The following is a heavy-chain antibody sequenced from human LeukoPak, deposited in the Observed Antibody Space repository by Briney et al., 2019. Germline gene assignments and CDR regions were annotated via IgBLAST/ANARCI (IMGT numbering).Heavy chain of an antibody. Sequence: ASVKVSCRASGYTFTGYYMHWVRQAPGQGLEWMGWINPNSGGTNYAQKFQGRVTMTRDTSISTAYMELSRLRSDDTAVYYCARVARWLQSKPDYWGQGTLVTVSS. J-gene: IGHJ4*02. CDR3: ARVARWLQSKPDY. D-gene: IGHD5-24*01. V-gene: IGHV1-2*02. CDR1: GYTFTGYY. CDR2: INPNSGGT.